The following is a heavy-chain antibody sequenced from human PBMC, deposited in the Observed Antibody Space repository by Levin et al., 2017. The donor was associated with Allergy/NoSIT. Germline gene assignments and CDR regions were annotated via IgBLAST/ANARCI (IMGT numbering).Heavy chain of an antibody. V-gene: IGHV3-48*01. D-gene: IGHD1-14*01. CDR3: ARDRAGAGWY. CDR2: ISSSSSTI. J-gene: IGHJ4*02. Sequence: GGSLRLSCAASGFTFSSYSMNWVRQAPGKGLEWVSYISSSSSTIYYADSVKGRFTISRDNAKNSLYLQMNSLRAEDTAVYYCARDRAGAGWYWGQGTLVTVSS. CDR1: GFTFSSYS.